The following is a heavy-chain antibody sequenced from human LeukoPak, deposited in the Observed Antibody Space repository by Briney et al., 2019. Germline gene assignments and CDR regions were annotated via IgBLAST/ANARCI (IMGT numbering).Heavy chain of an antibody. CDR2: IYYSGST. D-gene: IGHD3-10*01. V-gene: IGHV4-61*01. CDR1: GGSISSGSYY. CDR3: ARGKYYYGSGSYHPGLPADY. J-gene: IGHJ4*02. Sequence: SETLSLTCTVSGGSISSGSYYWSWIRQPPGKGLEWIGYIYYSGSTNYNPSLKSRVTISVDTSKNQFSLKLSSVTAADAAVYYCARGKYYYGSGSYHPGLPADYWGQGTLVTVSS.